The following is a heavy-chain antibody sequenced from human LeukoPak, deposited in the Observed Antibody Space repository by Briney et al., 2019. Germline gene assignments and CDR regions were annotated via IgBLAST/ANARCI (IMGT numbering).Heavy chain of an antibody. CDR2: IYPRDGST. J-gene: IGHJ4*02. Sequence: GASVNVSCTASGYTFTSNYMHWVRQAPGQGLEWMGMIYPRDGSTSYAQKFQGRVTVTRDTSTSTVHMELSGLRSEDTAVYYCARDQEGFDYWGQGTLVTVSS. V-gene: IGHV1-46*01. CDR3: ARDQEGFDY. CDR1: GYTFTSNY.